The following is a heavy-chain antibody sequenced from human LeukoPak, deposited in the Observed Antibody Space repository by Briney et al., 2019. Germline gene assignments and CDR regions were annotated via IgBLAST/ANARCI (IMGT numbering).Heavy chain of an antibody. Sequence: GGSLRLSCAASGFTFSSYEMNWVRQAPGKGLEWVSYISSSGSTIYYADSVKGRFTISRDNAKNSPYLQMNSLRAEDTAVYYCASQGDSSGYYYYYGMDVWGQGTTVTVSS. V-gene: IGHV3-48*03. CDR2: ISSSGSTI. J-gene: IGHJ6*02. D-gene: IGHD3-22*01. CDR1: GFTFSSYE. CDR3: ASQGDSSGYYYYYGMDV.